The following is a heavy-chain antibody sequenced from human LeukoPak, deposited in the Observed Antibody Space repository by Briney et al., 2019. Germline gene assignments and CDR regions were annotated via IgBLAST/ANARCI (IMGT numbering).Heavy chain of an antibody. J-gene: IGHJ4*02. CDR2: INPNSAGT. D-gene: IGHD4-11*01. CDR3: ARDATARDYSNSDY. CDR1: GYTSTGYY. V-gene: IGHV1-2*02. Sequence: ASVKVSCKASGYTSTGYYIHWVRQAPGQGLEWVGWINPNSAGTNYAQKFQGRVTMTRDTSISTAYMELSSLRSDDTAVYYCARDATARDYSNSDYWGQGTLVTVSS.